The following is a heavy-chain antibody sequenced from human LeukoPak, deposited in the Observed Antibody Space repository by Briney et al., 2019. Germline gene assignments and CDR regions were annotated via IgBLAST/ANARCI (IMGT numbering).Heavy chain of an antibody. V-gene: IGHV3-7*01. CDR2: IKQDGSEK. CDR3: ARHSSMIRGSAAAY. CDR1: GFTFSSYW. Sequence: PGGSLRLSCAASGFTFSSYWMSWVRQAPGKGLEWVANIKQDGSEKYYVDSVKGRFTISRDNAKNSLYLQMNSLRAEDTAVYYCARHSSMIRGSAAAYWDQGTLVTVSS. J-gene: IGHJ4*02. D-gene: IGHD3-10*01.